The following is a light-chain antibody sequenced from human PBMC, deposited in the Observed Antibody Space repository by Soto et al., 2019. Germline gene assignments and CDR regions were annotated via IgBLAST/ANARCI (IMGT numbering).Light chain of an antibody. Sequence: QSVLTQPPSASGSPGQSVTISCTGTSSDVGGYNYVSWYQQHPGKAPKLMIYEVNKRPSGVPDRFSGSKSGNTASLTVSGLQAADEADYYCSSYGGSNNLVFGGGTQLTVL. CDR3: SSYGGSNNLV. V-gene: IGLV2-8*01. J-gene: IGLJ2*01. CDR1: SSDVGGYNY. CDR2: EVN.